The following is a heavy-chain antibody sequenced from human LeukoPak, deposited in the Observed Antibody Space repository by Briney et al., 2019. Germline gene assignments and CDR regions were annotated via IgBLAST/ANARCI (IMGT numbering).Heavy chain of an antibody. CDR2: IYSGGST. V-gene: IGHV3-53*01. CDR1: GFIFKNFW. D-gene: IGHD2-15*01. Sequence: GGSLRLSCAASGFIFKNFWMHWVRQVPGKGLEWVSVIYSGGSTYYADSVNGRFTISRDNSKNTLYLQMNSLRAEDTALYYCAKGYCSGASCKSLFDYWGQGTLVTVSS. J-gene: IGHJ4*02. CDR3: AKGYCSGASCKSLFDY.